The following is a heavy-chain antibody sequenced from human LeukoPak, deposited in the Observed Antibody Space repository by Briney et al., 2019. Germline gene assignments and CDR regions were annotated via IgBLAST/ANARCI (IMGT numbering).Heavy chain of an antibody. CDR3: ARDLIAAAGIYFDY. CDR2: ISSSSSYI. D-gene: IGHD6-13*01. V-gene: IGHV3-21*01. CDR1: GFTFSSYS. Sequence: GGSLRLSCAASGFTFSSYSMNWVRQAPGKGLEWVSSISSSSSYIYYADSVKGRFTISRDNAKNSLCLQMNSLRAEDTAVYYCARDLIAAAGIYFDYWGQGTLVTVSS. J-gene: IGHJ4*02.